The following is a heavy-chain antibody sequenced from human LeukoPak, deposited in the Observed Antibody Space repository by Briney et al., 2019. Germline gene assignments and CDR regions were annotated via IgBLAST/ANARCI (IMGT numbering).Heavy chain of an antibody. V-gene: IGHV3-30*02. CDR1: GFTFSSYG. Sequence: GGSLRLSCAASGFTFSSYGMHWVRQAPGKGLEWVAFIRYDGSNKYYADSVKGRFILSRDNSKNTLYLQMNSLRAEDTAVYYCATSSSTTPDYWGQGTLVTVSS. CDR3: ATSSSTTPDY. CDR2: IRYDGSNK. D-gene: IGHD2-2*01. J-gene: IGHJ4*02.